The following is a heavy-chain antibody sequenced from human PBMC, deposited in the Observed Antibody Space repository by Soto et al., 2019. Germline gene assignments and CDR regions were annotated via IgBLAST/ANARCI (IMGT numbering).Heavy chain of an antibody. CDR2: INPNSGGT. CDR3: ANSVLYNWKFSHYYGMDV. CDR1: GYTFTGYY. V-gene: IGHV1-2*02. Sequence: GVSVKVSCKASGYTFTGYYMHWVRQAPGQGLEWMGWINPNSGGTNYAQKFQGRVTMTRDTSISTAYMELSRLRSDDTAVYYCANSVLYNWKFSHYYGMDVWGQGTTVTVSS. D-gene: IGHD1-20*01. J-gene: IGHJ6*02.